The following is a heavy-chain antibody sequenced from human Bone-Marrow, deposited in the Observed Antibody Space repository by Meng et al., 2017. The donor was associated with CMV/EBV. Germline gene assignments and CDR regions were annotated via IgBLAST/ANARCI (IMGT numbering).Heavy chain of an antibody. CDR1: GFTFSSYS. CDR3: ARTYTSSSAISYYYYGMDV. Sequence: GESLKISCAASGFTFSSYSMNWVRQAPGKGLEWVSSISSSSSAIYYADSVKGRFTISRDNAKSSLFLQMNSLRAEDTAVYYCARTYTSSSAISYYYYGMDVWGQGTTVTVSS. CDR2: ISSSSSAI. V-gene: IGHV3-21*01. J-gene: IGHJ6*02. D-gene: IGHD6-6*01.